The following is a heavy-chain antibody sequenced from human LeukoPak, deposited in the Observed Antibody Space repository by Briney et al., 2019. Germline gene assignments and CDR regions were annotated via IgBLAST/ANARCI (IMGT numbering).Heavy chain of an antibody. CDR3: ARGEGIGNLDY. J-gene: IGHJ4*02. D-gene: IGHD1-14*01. V-gene: IGHV3-23*01. Sequence: PGGSLRLSCAASGFTFSSYAMSWVRQAPGKGLEWVSVISDSGGDTNYADSVKGRFTISRDNSKNRLSLQMNSLTPEDTAVYFCARGEGIGNLDYWGQGSLVTVSS. CDR1: GFTFSSYA. CDR2: ISDSGGDT.